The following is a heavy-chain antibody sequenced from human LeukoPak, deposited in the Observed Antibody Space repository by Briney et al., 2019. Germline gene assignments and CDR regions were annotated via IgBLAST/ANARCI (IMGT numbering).Heavy chain of an antibody. CDR3: ARIGYSSGWYSHYFDY. J-gene: IGHJ4*02. D-gene: IGHD6-19*01. V-gene: IGHV4-59*01. Sequence: SETLSLTCTVSGGSISSYYWSWIRQPPGKGLEWSGYIYYSGSTNYNPSLKSRVTISVDTSKNQFSLKLSSVTAADTAVYYCARIGYSSGWYSHYFDYWGQGTLVTVSS. CDR1: GGSISSYY. CDR2: IYYSGST.